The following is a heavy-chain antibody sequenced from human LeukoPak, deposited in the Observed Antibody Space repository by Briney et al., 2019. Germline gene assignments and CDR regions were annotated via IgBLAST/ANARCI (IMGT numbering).Heavy chain of an antibody. Sequence: GRSLRLSCAASGFTFSKYGMHWVRQAPGKGLEWVAFIWNDGRTGYYADSVKGRFTITRDNSRNTLSLQMNSLRADDTAVYYCAKSRWELQGGENFDYWGQGTLVTVS. J-gene: IGHJ4*02. CDR2: IWNDGRTG. CDR3: AKSRWELQGGENFDY. CDR1: GFTFSKYG. D-gene: IGHD1-26*01. V-gene: IGHV3-30*02.